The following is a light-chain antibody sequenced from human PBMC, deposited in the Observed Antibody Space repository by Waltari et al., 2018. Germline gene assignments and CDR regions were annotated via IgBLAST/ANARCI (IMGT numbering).Light chain of an antibody. CDR1: SRYIGAYNY. Sequence: QSALNQPRSVTRSPGQSATISCTGTSRYIGAYNYFSWYQQHPGTVPKLILYDVPKRPSGVPDRFSGSKSGNTASLTISGLQAEDEADYYCSSYAGSYTLRLFGTGTKVTVL. CDR2: DVP. V-gene: IGLV2-11*01. CDR3: SSYAGSYTLRL. J-gene: IGLJ1*01.